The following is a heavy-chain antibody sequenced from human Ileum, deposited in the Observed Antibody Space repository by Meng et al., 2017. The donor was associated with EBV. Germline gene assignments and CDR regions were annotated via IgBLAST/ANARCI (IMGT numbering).Heavy chain of an antibody. CDR1: GGSVSSNDYH. Sequence: VPPQGSGPGLVKPSGTLSPPCSVSGGSVSSNDYHWSWIRQPPGKGLEWIGCMYDSENAKYNPSLNSRVTISIDTTRNHFVLKLTSVTAADTAVYYCAYYFVGRGGPGSWGQGTLVTVSS. V-gene: IGHV4-61*03. D-gene: IGHD3-9*01. CDR2: MYDSENA. CDR3: AYYFVGRGGPGS. J-gene: IGHJ5*02.